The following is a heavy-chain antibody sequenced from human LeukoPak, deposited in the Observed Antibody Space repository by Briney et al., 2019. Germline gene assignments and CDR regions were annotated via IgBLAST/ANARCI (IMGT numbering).Heavy chain of an antibody. J-gene: IGHJ4*02. D-gene: IGHD1-26*01. CDR3: ARHAFSGGLYSGKQRPFHY. CDR2: IYYSGST. CDR1: GGSLSSSSYY. Sequence: SETLSLTCTVSGGSLSSSSYYWGWIRQPPGKGLEWIGSIYYSGSTYYNPSLKSRVTISVDMSKNQFSLKLSSVTAADTAVYYCARHAFSGGLYSGKQRPFHYWGQGTLVPVSS. V-gene: IGHV4-39*01.